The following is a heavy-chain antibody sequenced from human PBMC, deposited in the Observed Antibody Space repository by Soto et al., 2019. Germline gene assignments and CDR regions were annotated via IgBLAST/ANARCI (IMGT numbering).Heavy chain of an antibody. V-gene: IGHV3-30*04. CDR2: ISCAGNNK. CDR1: VFTFSSYA. Sequence: PGGSLRLSCAVSVFTFSSYAVHWVRQGPDMGLEWVAFISCAGNNKYYADSVKGRFTISRDNSNNMVYLEMNSLRPDDTAVYYCATDRKKALVVVDATGGFDYWGEGT. D-gene: IGHD2-15*01. CDR3: ATDRKKALVVVDATGGFDY. J-gene: IGHJ4*02.